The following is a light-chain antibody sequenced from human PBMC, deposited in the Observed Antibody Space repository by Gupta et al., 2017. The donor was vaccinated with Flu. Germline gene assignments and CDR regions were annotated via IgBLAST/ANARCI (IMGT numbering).Light chain of an antibody. CDR2: DAS. V-gene: IGKV3-15*01. CDR1: ESVGTK. Sequence: IMMTQSPATLSVSPGARVTLSCRASESVGTKLVWYQQKPGQAPRLLIYDASIRGPGVTERFSGSGSETEFSLTISGLQSDDFAIYYCQQYTSRPRTFGPGTKLEMK. CDR3: QQYTSRPRT. J-gene: IGKJ1*01.